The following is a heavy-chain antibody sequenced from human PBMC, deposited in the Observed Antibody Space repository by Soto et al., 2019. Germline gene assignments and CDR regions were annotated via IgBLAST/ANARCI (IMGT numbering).Heavy chain of an antibody. CDR3: ARREQWLENFDY. CDR1: GYTFTGYY. J-gene: IGHJ4*02. Sequence: QVQLVQSGAEVKKPGASVKVSCKTSGYTFTGYYIHWIRQAPGPGLEWMGGINPNSGDTNYSQDFQGRVTMTSDTSFTTAYVELTRLRSDDTAVYYCARREQWLENFDYWCQGTLVTVSS. CDR2: INPNSGDT. V-gene: IGHV1-2*02. D-gene: IGHD6-19*01.